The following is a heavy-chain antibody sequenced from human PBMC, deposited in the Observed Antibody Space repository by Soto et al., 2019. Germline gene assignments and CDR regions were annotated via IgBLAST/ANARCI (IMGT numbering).Heavy chain of an antibody. CDR1: GFTFDDYT. CDR3: AKSQDSSGYYLDYYYYGMDV. V-gene: IGHV3-43*01. J-gene: IGHJ6*02. D-gene: IGHD3-22*01. CDR2: FSWDGGST. Sequence: GGSLRLSCAASGFTFDDYTMHWVRQAPGKGLEWVSLFSWDGGSTYYADSVKGRFTISRDNSKNSLYLQMNSLRTEDTALYYCAKSQDSSGYYLDYYYYGMDVWGQGTTVTVSS.